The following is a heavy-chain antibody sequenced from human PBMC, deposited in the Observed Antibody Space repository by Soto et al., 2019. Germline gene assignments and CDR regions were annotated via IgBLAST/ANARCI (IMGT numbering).Heavy chain of an antibody. D-gene: IGHD5-12*01. CDR1: GGSITSSEYY. CDR2: SYYTGSS. V-gene: IGHV4-31*03. Sequence: SETLSLTCTVSGGSITSSEYYWAWIRQPPGKGLEWVGYSYYTGSSYYNPSLKSRVTISVDASKNQLSLRLASVTAADTAVYYCARDLRGYSRYDYLDYWGQGIPVTVSS. CDR3: ARDLRGYSRYDYLDY. J-gene: IGHJ4*02.